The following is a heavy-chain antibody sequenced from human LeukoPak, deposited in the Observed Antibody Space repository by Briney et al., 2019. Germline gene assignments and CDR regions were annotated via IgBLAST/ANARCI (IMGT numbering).Heavy chain of an antibody. J-gene: IGHJ4*02. Sequence: GGSLRLSCAASGFTFSSYGMHWVRQAPGKGLEWVAVIWYDGSNKYYADSVKGRFTISRDNSKNTLYLQMNSLRAEDTAVYYCARTNERDSGSYPFDYWGQGTLVTVSS. V-gene: IGHV3-33*01. CDR3: ARTNERDSGSYPFDY. CDR2: IWYDGSNK. CDR1: GFTFSSYG. D-gene: IGHD3-10*01.